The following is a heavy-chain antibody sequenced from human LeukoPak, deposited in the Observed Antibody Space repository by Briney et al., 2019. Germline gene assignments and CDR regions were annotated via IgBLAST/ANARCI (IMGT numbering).Heavy chain of an antibody. J-gene: IGHJ4*02. CDR3: AKAECSSTSCYGEHFDY. CDR1: GFTFSNYW. D-gene: IGHD2-2*01. Sequence: GGSLRLSCEGSGFTFSNYWMSWVRQAPGKGLEWVANIQQHGSETYYGDSVKGRFTISRDNAKNSLYLQMNSLRAEDTAVYYCAKAECSSTSCYGEHFDYWGQGTLVTVSS. V-gene: IGHV3-7*01. CDR2: IQQHGSET.